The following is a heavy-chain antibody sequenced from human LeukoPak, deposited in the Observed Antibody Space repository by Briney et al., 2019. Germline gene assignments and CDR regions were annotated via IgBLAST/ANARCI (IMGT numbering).Heavy chain of an antibody. Sequence: ASVKVSCKTSGYTFTSYYIHWVRQAPGQGLEWMGIINPSGGSTSYAQKFQGRVTMTRDTSTSTVYMYLSSLRSEDTAVYYCARRRYNWNAIDYWGQGTLVTVSS. J-gene: IGHJ4*02. V-gene: IGHV1-46*01. CDR1: GYTFTSYY. CDR3: ARRRYNWNAIDY. D-gene: IGHD1-20*01. CDR2: INPSGGST.